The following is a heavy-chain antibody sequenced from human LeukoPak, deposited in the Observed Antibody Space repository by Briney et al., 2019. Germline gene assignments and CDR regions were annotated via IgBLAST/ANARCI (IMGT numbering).Heavy chain of an antibody. CDR1: GFTFSDYF. V-gene: IGHV3-11*04. J-gene: IGHJ4*02. CDR3: ATSQSSVAGIIGD. D-gene: IGHD6-19*01. Sequence: GESLRLSCAASGFTFSDYFMTWIRQAPGKGLEWVSYISGSGSNKYYADSVKGRFTISRDNAKNSLYLQMNSLRVEDTAVYYCATSQSSVAGIIGDWGQGTLVTVSS. CDR2: ISGSGSNK.